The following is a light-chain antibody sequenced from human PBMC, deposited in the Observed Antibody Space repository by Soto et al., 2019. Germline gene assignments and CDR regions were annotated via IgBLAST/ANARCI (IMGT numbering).Light chain of an antibody. CDR1: SGINVGTYN. CDR3: MIWHSSTWL. Sequence: QAVVTQPASLSASPGASASLTCTLRSGINVGTYNIYWFHQRPGSPPQFLLRYNSDSDKQQGSGVPSRFSGSKDASANAGILLISGLQSEDEADYYCMIWHSSTWLFGVGTKVTVL. J-gene: IGLJ2*01. V-gene: IGLV5-45*01. CDR2: YNSDSDK.